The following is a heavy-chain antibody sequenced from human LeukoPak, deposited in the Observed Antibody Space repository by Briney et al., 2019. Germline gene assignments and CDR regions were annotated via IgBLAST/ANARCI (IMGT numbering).Heavy chain of an antibody. CDR2: ITDSGDTK. V-gene: IGHV3-48*04. J-gene: IGHJ1*01. D-gene: IGHD6-19*01. CDR1: GFTFSSYW. CDR3: ASSISGWYGNFQH. Sequence: GGSLRLSCAASGFTFSSYWMSWVRQAPGKGLEWVSFITDSGDTKYLADSVKGRFTISRDNAKNSLYLQMNSLRAEDTAVYYCASSISGWYGNFQHWGQGTLVTVSS.